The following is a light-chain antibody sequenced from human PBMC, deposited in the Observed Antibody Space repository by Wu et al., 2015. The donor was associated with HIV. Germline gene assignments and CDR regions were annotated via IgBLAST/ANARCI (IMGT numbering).Light chain of an antibody. CDR2: GAS. V-gene: IGKV3-20*01. J-gene: IGKJ4*01. CDR1: QSVGSSY. CDR3: QQYGGSPPKLT. Sequence: IVLTQSPGTLSLSPGERATLSCRASQSVGSSYLAWYQQRLGQAPRLLIYGASTRATGIPDRFSGSGSGTDFTLSISRLEPEDFAVYYCQQYGGSPPKLTFGGGTKVEIK.